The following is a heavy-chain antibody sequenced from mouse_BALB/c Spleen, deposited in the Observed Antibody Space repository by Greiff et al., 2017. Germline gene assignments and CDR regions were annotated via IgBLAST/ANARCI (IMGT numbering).Heavy chain of an antibody. Sequence: QVQLQQSGPGLVQPSQRLSITCTVSGFSLTSYGVHWVRQSPGKGLEWLGVIWSGGSTDYNAAFISRLSISKDNSKSQVFFKMNSLQADDTAIYYCASRAMDYWGQGTSVTVSA. CDR3: ASRAMDY. CDR1: GFSLTSYG. CDR2: IWSGGST. J-gene: IGHJ4*01. V-gene: IGHV2-4-1*01.